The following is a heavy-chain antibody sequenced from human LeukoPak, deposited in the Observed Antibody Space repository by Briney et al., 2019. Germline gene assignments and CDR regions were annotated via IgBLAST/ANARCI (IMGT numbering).Heavy chain of an antibody. D-gene: IGHD6-13*01. J-gene: IGHJ4*02. Sequence: GGSLRLSCAASGFTFSSYEMNWVRQAPGKGLEWISHISASGTITHYADSVEGRFTISRDNAKNSLYLQMNSLRAEDTAVYYCARGGRSGYSSSWYYLFDYWGQGTLVTVSS. CDR2: ISASGTIT. CDR1: GFTFSSYE. CDR3: ARGGRSGYSSSWYYLFDY. V-gene: IGHV3-48*03.